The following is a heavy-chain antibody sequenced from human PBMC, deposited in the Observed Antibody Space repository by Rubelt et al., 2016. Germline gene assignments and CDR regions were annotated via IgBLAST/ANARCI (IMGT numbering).Heavy chain of an antibody. CDR2: IYYSGST. CDR3: ARGNSSGWFFDY. Sequence: QVQLQESGPGLVKPSQTLSLTCTVSGGSISSGGYYWSWIRQHPGKGLEWIGYIYYSGSTYYNPSLKGRVTIAVEPSKNPFSLKLSSVTAADTAVYYCARGNSSGWFFDYWGQGTLVTVSS. V-gene: IGHV4-31*03. CDR1: GGSISSGGYY. J-gene: IGHJ4*02. D-gene: IGHD6-19*01.